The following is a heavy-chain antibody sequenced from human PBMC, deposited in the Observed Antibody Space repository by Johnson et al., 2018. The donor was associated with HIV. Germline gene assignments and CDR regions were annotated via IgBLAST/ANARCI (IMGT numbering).Heavy chain of an antibody. Sequence: VQLVESGGGLVQPGGSLRLSCAASGFTFSSSAMSWVRQAPGKGLEWVSGISGSGSIGYADSVKGRFTISRDNAKNSLYLQMNSLRVEDTALYYCARRPNHDSLTGKGGAFDIWGQGTMVTVSS. J-gene: IGHJ3*02. CDR2: ISGSGSI. CDR3: ARRPNHDSLTGKGGAFDI. V-gene: IGHV3-23*04. CDR1: GFTFSSSA. D-gene: IGHD3-9*01.